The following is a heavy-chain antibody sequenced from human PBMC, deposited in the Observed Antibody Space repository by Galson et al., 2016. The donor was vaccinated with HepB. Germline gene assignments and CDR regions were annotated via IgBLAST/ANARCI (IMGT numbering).Heavy chain of an antibody. CDR2: VYYYGTT. J-gene: IGHJ3*02. CDR1: GASFTSYY. CDR3: ARAGSFYRLLIDAFDI. V-gene: IGHV4-59*01. D-gene: IGHD3-9*01. Sequence: ETLSLTCTVSGASFTSYYWSWIRQSPGKGLEWIGHVYYYGTTDYNPSLKSRVTHSIDMSQNHFSLNLTSVPAADTAVYYCARAGSFYRLLIDAFDIWATGTMVTVSS.